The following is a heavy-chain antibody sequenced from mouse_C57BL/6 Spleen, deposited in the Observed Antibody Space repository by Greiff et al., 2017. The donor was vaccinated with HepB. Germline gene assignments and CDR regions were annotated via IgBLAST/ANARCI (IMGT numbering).Heavy chain of an antibody. CDR3: ASRDGYYPLMDY. Sequence: VKLQESGAELVKPGASVKMSCKASGYTFTSYWITWVKQRPGQGLEWIGDIYPGSGSTNYNEKFKSKATLTVDTSSSTAYMQLSSLTSEDSAVYYCASRDGYYPLMDYWGQGTSVTVSS. V-gene: IGHV1-55*01. CDR1: GYTFTSYW. J-gene: IGHJ4*01. CDR2: IYPGSGST. D-gene: IGHD2-3*01.